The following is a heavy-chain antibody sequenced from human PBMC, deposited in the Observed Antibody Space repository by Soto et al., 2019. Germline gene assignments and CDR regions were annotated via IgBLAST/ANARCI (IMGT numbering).Heavy chain of an antibody. D-gene: IGHD6-13*01. V-gene: IGHV1-18*01. Sequence: QVQLVQSGAEVTKPGASLKVACKTSGYTFTNFGISWVRQAPGQGLEWMGWISAYNGNKDYALKFQGRVTMTTDTTTRTAYMDLRSLRSHGTAVYYCARVCSSCPFEYWGQGTLVTVSS. CDR3: ARVCSSCPFEY. CDR2: ISAYNGNK. CDR1: GYTFTNFG. J-gene: IGHJ4*02.